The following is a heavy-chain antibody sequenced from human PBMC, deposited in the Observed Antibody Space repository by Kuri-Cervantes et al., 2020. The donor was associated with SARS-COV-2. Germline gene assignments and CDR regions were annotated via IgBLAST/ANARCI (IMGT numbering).Heavy chain of an antibody. CDR1: GYSFTSYW. Sequence: SVKVSCKGSGYSFTSYWIGWVRQAPGQGLEWMGGIIPIFGTANYAQKFQGRVTITADKSTSTAYMELSSLRSEDTAVYYCARSGYSYGNDYWGQGTLVTVSS. J-gene: IGHJ4*02. CDR3: ARSGYSYGNDY. CDR2: IIPIFGTA. D-gene: IGHD5-18*01. V-gene: IGHV1-69*06.